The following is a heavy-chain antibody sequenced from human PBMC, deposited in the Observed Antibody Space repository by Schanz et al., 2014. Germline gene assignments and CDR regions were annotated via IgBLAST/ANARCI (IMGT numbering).Heavy chain of an antibody. Sequence: QVQVVQSGAELKKPGASVKVSCKASGYTFSSHGIHWLRQAPGQSLEWMGWINTANGNAKYSANFQARFTITRDTSATTAYMELTNLRSEDTAVYYCARDLPYCDGGKCYSDGFDIWGQGTLVTSSS. D-gene: IGHD2-21*01. CDR2: INTANGNA. V-gene: IGHV1-3*04. J-gene: IGHJ3*02. CDR3: ARDLPYCDGGKCYSDGFDI. CDR1: GYTFSSHG.